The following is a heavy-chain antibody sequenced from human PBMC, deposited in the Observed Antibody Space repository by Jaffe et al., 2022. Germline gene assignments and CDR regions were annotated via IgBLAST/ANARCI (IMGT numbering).Heavy chain of an antibody. D-gene: IGHD3-9*01. V-gene: IGHV4-61*02. CDR1: GGSISSGSYY. Sequence: QVQLQESGPGLVKPSQTLSLTCTVSGGSISSGSYYWSWIRQPAGKGLEWIGRIYTSGSTNYNPSLKSRVTISVDTSKNQFSLKLSSVTAADTAVYYCARELLLDDILPNWFDPWGQGTLVTVSS. CDR2: IYTSGST. J-gene: IGHJ5*02. CDR3: ARELLLDDILPNWFDP.